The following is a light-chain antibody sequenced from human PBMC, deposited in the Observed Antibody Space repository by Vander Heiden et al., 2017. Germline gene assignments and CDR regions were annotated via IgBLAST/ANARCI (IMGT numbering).Light chain of an antibody. J-gene: IGKJ2*03. CDR3: MQALQTLYS. CDR2: VGS. CDR1: QSLLHSNGNND. V-gene: IGKV2-28*01. Sequence: IVITQSPLFLLVTPGKPTPISGRSSQSLLHSNGNNDLDWYLQKPGQSPQLLIYVGSNRASRVPDRFSGSGSGTDFTLRISRVETKDVGIYYCMQALQTLYSFGQGTKLEIK.